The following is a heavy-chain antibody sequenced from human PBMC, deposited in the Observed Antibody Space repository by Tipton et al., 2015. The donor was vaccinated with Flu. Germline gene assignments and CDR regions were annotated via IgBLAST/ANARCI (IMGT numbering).Heavy chain of an antibody. CDR1: GGSFSGYY. D-gene: IGHD6-13*01. J-gene: IGHJ3*02. CDR2: INHSGST. V-gene: IGHV4-34*01. CDR3: ARDLSSSWYPDAFDI. Sequence: TLSLTCAVYGGSFSGYYWSWIRQPPGKGLEWIGEINHSGSTNYNPSLKSRVTISVDTSKNQFSLKLSSVTAADTAVYYCARDLSSSWYPDAFDIWDQGTMVTVSS.